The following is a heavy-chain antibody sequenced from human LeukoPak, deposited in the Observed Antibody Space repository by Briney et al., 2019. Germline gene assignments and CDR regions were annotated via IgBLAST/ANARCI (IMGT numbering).Heavy chain of an antibody. V-gene: IGHV3-66*01. CDR3: ARGPGWNYFDY. CDR1: GFTVSIYY. Sequence: VGSLRLSCAVSGFTVSIYYMTWVRQAPGKGLEWVSFIYRDGSANYADSVKGRFAISRDNSKNTEYLQMYSLRAEDTAVYYCARGPGWNYFDYWGQGTLVTVSS. CDR2: IYRDGSA. D-gene: IGHD2-15*01. J-gene: IGHJ4*02.